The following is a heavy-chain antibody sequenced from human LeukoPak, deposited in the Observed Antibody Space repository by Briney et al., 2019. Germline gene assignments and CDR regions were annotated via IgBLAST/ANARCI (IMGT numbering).Heavy chain of an antibody. D-gene: IGHD3-9*01. CDR1: GGSFSGYY. CDR2: INHSGST. CDR3: ARGQLRYFDWLRTGTWFDP. Sequence: SETLSLTCAVYGGSFSGYYWSWIRQPPGKGLEWIGEINHSGSTNYNPSLKSRVTISVDTSKNQFSLKLSSVTAAGTAVYYCARGQLRYFDWLRTGTWFDPWGQGTLVTVSS. V-gene: IGHV4-34*01. J-gene: IGHJ5*02.